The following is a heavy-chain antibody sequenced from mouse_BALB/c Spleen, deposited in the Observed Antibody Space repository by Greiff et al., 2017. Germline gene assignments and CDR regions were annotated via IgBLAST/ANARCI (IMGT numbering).Heavy chain of an antibody. V-gene: IGHV2-9*02. CDR1: GFSLTSYG. D-gene: IGHD4-1*01. CDR2: IWAGGST. Sequence: QVQLKESGPGLVAPSQSLSITCTVSGFSLTSYGVHWVRQPPGKGLEWLGVIWAGGSTNYNSALMSRLSISKDNSKSQVFLKMNSLQTDDTAMYYCASKSNWDYAMDYWGQGTSVTVSS. CDR3: ASKSNWDYAMDY. J-gene: IGHJ4*01.